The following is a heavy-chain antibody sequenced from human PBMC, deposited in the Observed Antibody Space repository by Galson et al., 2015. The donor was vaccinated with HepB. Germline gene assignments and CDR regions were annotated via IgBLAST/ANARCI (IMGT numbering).Heavy chain of an antibody. CDR1: GDSVSSTSAV. CDR2: TWYRSKWYY. CDR3: ARTQVGAAYFDY. Sequence: CAISGDSVSSTSAVWNWVRQSPSRGLERLGRTWYRSKWYYEFAVSVESRITINPDTSKNQFSLQLSSVTPEDTAVYYCARTQVGAAYFDYWGQGTLVTVPS. V-gene: IGHV6-1*01. D-gene: IGHD1-26*01. J-gene: IGHJ4*02.